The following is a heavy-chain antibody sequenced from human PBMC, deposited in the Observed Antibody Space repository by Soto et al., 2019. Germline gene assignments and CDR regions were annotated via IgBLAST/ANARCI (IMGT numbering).Heavy chain of an antibody. J-gene: IGHJ4*02. D-gene: IGHD6-6*01. CDR3: ARRLIAARFEGPWDY. Sequence: QLQLQESGPGLVKPSETLSLTCTVSGGSISSSSYYWGWIRQPPGKGLEWIGSIYYSGSTYYNPSLKSRVTISVDTSKNQFSLKLSSVTAADTAVYYCARRLIAARFEGPWDYWGQGTLVTVSS. CDR2: IYYSGST. CDR1: GGSISSSSYY. V-gene: IGHV4-39*01.